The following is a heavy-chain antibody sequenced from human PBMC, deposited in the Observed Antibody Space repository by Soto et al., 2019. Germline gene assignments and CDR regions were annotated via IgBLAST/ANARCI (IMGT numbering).Heavy chain of an antibody. CDR1: GYTFTSYG. CDR3: ARAPYYDSSGYPDDY. J-gene: IGHJ4*02. Sequence: ASVKVSCKASGYTFTSYGISWVRQAPGQGLEWMGWISAYNGNTNYAQKLQGRVTMTTDTSTSTAYMELRSLRSDDTAVYYCARAPYYDSSGYPDDYWGKGTLVTVSS. CDR2: ISAYNGNT. V-gene: IGHV1-18*01. D-gene: IGHD3-22*01.